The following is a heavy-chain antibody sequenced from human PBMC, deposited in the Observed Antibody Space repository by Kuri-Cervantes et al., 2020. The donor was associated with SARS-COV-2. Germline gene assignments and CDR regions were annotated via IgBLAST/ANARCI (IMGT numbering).Heavy chain of an antibody. CDR1: GFTFSSYG. CDR3: AKVRRTTVTPSGAFDI. CDR2: IWYDGSNK. V-gene: IGHV3-33*06. Sequence: GGSLRLSCAASGFTFSSYGMHWVRQAPGKGLEWVAVIWYDGSNKYYADSVKGRFTISRDNSKNTLYLQMNSLRAEDTAVYYCAKVRRTTVTPSGAFDIWGQGTMVTVSS. D-gene: IGHD4-17*01. J-gene: IGHJ3*02.